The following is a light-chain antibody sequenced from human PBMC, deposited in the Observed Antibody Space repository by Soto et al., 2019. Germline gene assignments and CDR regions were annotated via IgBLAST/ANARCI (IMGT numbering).Light chain of an antibody. CDR1: QSVSSSE. CDR3: QQYGSSPPVYT. CDR2: GAS. J-gene: IGKJ2*01. Sequence: ENVLTQSPGTLSLSPGERATLSCRASQSVSSSELAWYQQKPGQALRLLIHGASIRATGIPDRFSGSGSGTDFTLTINRLEPEDFAVYYCQQYGSSPPVYTFGQGTKLEIK. V-gene: IGKV3-20*01.